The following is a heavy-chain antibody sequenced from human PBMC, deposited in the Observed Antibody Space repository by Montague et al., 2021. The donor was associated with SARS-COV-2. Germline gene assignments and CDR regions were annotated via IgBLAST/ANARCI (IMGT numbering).Heavy chain of an antibody. CDR1: GFTFSDYY. D-gene: IGHD6-13*01. J-gene: IGHJ4*02. V-gene: IGHV3-11*06. CDR3: VSHIAAAGIDY. CDR2: ISSSSSYT. Sequence: SLRLSCPASGFTFSDYYLSWIRQAPGKGLEWVSYISSSSSYTNYADSVKGRFTISRDNAKNSLYLQMNSLRAEDTAVYYCVSHIAAAGIDYWGQGTLVTVSS.